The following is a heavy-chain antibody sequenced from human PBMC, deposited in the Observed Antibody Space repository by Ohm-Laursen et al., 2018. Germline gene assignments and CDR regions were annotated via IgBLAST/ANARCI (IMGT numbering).Heavy chain of an antibody. D-gene: IGHD2-21*01. J-gene: IGHJ4*02. CDR1: GFTFSSYS. Sequence: LSLTCAASGFTFSSYSMNWVRQAPGKGLEWVSYISSSSSTIYYADSVKGRFTISRDNAKNSLYLQMNSLRAEDTAVYYCARDRRDFDYWGQGTLVTVSS. V-gene: IGHV3-48*01. CDR3: ARDRRDFDY. CDR2: ISSSSSTI.